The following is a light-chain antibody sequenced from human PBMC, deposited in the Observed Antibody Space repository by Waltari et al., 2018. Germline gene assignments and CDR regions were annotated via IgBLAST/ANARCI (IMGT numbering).Light chain of an antibody. J-gene: IGLJ3*02. CDR2: VNSDGSH. Sequence: QLVVTQSPSASAPLGASVKLTCTLSSGHSTNIVAWLQQRPEKGPRYSMKVNSDGSHIKGDEIPDRFSGSSSVAERYLTISSLQSDDEADYFCQTGGHGTWVFGGGTTLTVL. CDR3: QTGGHGTWV. CDR1: SGHSTNI. V-gene: IGLV4-69*01.